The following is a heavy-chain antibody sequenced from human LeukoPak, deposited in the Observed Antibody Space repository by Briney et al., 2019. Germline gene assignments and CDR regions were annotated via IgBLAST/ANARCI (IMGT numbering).Heavy chain of an antibody. CDR2: IYYSGST. CDR3: ARFRKGEYDVRSGYFDY. J-gene: IGHJ4*02. Sequence: SETLSLTCTVSGGSISSGSYYWGWIRQPPGKGLEWIGSIYYSGSTYYNPSLKSRVTISVDTSKNQFSLKLSSVTAADTAVYYCARFRKGEYDVRSGYFDYWGQGTLVTVSS. D-gene: IGHD2-15*01. V-gene: IGHV4-39*01. CDR1: GGSISSGSYY.